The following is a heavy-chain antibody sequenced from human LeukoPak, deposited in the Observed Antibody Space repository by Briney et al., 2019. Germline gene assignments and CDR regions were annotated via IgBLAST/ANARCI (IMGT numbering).Heavy chain of an antibody. CDR3: TRVGYIDEGIDY. Sequence: GGSLRLSCVASGFPFRSYWMTWVRQAPGKGLEWVANIKQDGSKKSYVDSVKGRFTISRDNAKNSLYLQMNSLRAEDTAIYYCTRVGYIDEGIDYWGQGTLVTVSS. D-gene: IGHD5-24*01. CDR2: IKQDGSKK. CDR1: GFPFRSYW. J-gene: IGHJ4*02. V-gene: IGHV3-7*04.